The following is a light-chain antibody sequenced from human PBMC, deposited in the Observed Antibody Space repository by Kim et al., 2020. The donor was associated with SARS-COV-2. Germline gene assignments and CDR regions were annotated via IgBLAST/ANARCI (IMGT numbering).Light chain of an antibody. CDR2: AAS. Sequence: DIQMAQSPSSLSASVGDRVTITCRASQDISNYLAWYQQKPGKVPKLLIYAASTLQSGVPSRFRGTGSGTDFTLTISSLQPEVVATYYCQKYYSDPSFGQGTKVDIK. CDR3: QKYYSDPS. V-gene: IGKV1-27*01. J-gene: IGKJ1*01. CDR1: QDISNY.